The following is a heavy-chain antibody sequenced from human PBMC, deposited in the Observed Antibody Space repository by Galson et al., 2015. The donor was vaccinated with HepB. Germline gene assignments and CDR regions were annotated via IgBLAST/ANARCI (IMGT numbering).Heavy chain of an antibody. Sequence: SLRLSCAASGFTFSSYAMHWVRQAPGKGLEWVAVISYDGSNKYYADSVKGRFTISRDNSKNTLYLQMNSLRAEDTAVYYCARDPQDVLNGDYVSYFDYWGQGTLVTVSS. CDR1: GFTFSSYA. CDR2: ISYDGSNK. CDR3: ARDPQDVLNGDYVSYFDY. D-gene: IGHD4-17*01. V-gene: IGHV3-30*04. J-gene: IGHJ4*02.